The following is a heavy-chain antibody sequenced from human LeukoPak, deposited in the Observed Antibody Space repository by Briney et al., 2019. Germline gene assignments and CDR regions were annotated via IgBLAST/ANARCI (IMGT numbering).Heavy chain of an antibody. CDR3: ARGRVGALDS. CDR1: GDSVSSNRVA. D-gene: IGHD1-26*01. CDR2: TYYRSKWNN. J-gene: IGHJ4*02. Sequence: SQTFSLTCAISGDSVSSNRVAWAWIRQSPSRGLEWLGRTYYRSKWNNDYAPSLNSRITINPDTSKNQFSLQLNSVTPEDTAVYYCARGRVGALDSWGQGTLVTVSP. V-gene: IGHV6-1*01.